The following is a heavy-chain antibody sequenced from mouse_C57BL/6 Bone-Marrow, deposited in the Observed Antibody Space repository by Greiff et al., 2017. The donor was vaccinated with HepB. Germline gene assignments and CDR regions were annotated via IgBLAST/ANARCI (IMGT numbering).Heavy chain of an antibody. D-gene: IGHD2-12*01. CDR2: ISNGGGST. CDR1: GFTFSDYY. CDR3: ARHGGFTRAMDY. J-gene: IGHJ4*01. Sequence: EVKVVESGGGLVQPGGSLKLSCAASGFTFSDYYMYWVRQTPEKRLEWVAYISNGGGSTYYPDTVKGRFTISRDNAKNTLYLQMSRLKSEDTAMYYCARHGGFTRAMDYWGQGTSVTVSS. V-gene: IGHV5-12*01.